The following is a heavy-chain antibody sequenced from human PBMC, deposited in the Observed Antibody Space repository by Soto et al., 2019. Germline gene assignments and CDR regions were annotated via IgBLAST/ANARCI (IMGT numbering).Heavy chain of an antibody. CDR1: GFSLSTSGVG. Sequence: QITLKESGPTLVKPTQTLTLTCTFSGFSLSTSGVGVGWIRQPPGKALEWLALIYWDDDKRYSPSLKSRVTLTKDTSKNQVILTMTNMDPVDTATYYCARLRLGELSFGFDPWGQGTLVTVSS. CDR3: ARLRLGELSFGFDP. CDR2: IYWDDDK. D-gene: IGHD3-16*02. J-gene: IGHJ5*02. V-gene: IGHV2-5*02.